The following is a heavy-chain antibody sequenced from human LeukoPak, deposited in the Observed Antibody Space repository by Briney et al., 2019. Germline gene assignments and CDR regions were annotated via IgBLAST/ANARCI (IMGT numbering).Heavy chain of an antibody. CDR3: AKDRDGSGWYFPFDY. CDR2: ISYDGSNK. Sequence: PGGSLRLSCAASGFTFSSYGMHWVRQAPGKGLEWVAVISYDGSNKYYADSVKGRFTISRDNSKNTLYLQMNSLRAEDTAVYYCAKDRDGSGWYFPFDYWGQGTLVTVSS. V-gene: IGHV3-30*18. J-gene: IGHJ4*02. D-gene: IGHD6-19*01. CDR1: GFTFSSYG.